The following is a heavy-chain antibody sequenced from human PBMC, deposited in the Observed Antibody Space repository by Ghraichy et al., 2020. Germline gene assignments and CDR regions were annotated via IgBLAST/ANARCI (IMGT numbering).Heavy chain of an antibody. D-gene: IGHD3-10*01. V-gene: IGHV3-48*03. CDR1: GFTFSSYE. CDR3: ARAQNYYGSGSYYED. Sequence: GSLRLSCAASGFTFSSYEMNWVRQAPGKGLEWVSYISSSGSTIYYADSVKGRFTISRDNAKNSLYLQMNSLRAEDTAVYYCARAQNYYGSGSYYEDWGQGTLVTVSS. J-gene: IGHJ4*02. CDR2: ISSSGSTI.